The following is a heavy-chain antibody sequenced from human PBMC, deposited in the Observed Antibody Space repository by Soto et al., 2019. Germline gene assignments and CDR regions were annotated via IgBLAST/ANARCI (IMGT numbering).Heavy chain of an antibody. J-gene: IGHJ4*02. CDR3: ARHGAIYSNSWYDFDY. CDR2: MYNSGSA. Sequence: QVQLQESAPGLVKPSETLSLTCTVSGGSLSSYYWSWIRQPPGKGLAWVGYMYNSGSANYNPSLKSRVSISVDMSENQFVLMLTSVTAADTAVYYCARHGAIYSNSWYDFDYWGQGTLVTVSS. CDR1: GGSLSSYY. V-gene: IGHV4-59*08. D-gene: IGHD5-18*01.